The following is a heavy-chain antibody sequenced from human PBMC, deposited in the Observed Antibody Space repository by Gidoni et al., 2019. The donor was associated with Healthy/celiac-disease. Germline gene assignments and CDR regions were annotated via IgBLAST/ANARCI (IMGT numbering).Heavy chain of an antibody. V-gene: IGHV4-39*01. D-gene: IGHD4-17*01. CDR3: ARQFNYGDYPAFDY. CDR1: GGSISSSSYY. CDR2: IYYSGST. Sequence: QLQLQESGPELVKPSATLSLTCTVSGGSISSSSYYWGWIRQPPGKGLEWIGSIYYSGSTYYNPSLKSRVTISVDTSKNQFALKLSSVTAADTAVYYCARQFNYGDYPAFDYWGQGTLVTVSS. J-gene: IGHJ4*02.